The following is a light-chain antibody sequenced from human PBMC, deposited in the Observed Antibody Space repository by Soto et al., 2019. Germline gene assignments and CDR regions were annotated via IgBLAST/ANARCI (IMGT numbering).Light chain of an antibody. CDR1: QSVLYSSNNKNY. Sequence: DIVMTQSPDSLAVSLGERATINCKSSQSVLYSSNNKNYLAWYQQKTGQPPKLLIYWASTRESGVPDRFSGSGSGTDFTLTISSLQAEDVAVYYCQQYYRPWTFGQGTKVDIK. J-gene: IGKJ1*01. CDR2: WAS. CDR3: QQYYRPWT. V-gene: IGKV4-1*01.